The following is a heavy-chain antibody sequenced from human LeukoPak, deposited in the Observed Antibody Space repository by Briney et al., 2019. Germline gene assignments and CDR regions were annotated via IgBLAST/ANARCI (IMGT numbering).Heavy chain of an antibody. CDR2: ISSSSSYI. J-gene: IGHJ6*02. Sequence: NPGGSLRLSCAASGFTFSSYWMSWVRQAPGKGLEWVSSISSSSSYIYYADSVKGRFTISRDNAKNSLYLQMNSLRAEDTAVYYCASQYYYDSSGYYYFGYYYGMDVWGQGTTVTVSS. CDR1: GFTFSSYW. D-gene: IGHD3-22*01. V-gene: IGHV3-21*01. CDR3: ASQYYYDSSGYYYFGYYYGMDV.